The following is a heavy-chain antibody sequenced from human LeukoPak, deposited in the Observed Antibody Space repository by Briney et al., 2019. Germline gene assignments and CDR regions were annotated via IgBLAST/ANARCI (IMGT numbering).Heavy chain of an antibody. CDR3: ARGYYGSGSYYKGRSRYYFDY. V-gene: IGHV4-34*01. Sequence: SETLSLTCAVYGGSFSGYYWSWIRQPPGKGLEWIGEINHSGSTNYNPSLKSRVTISVDTSKNQFSLKLSSVTAADTAVYYCARGYYGSGSYYKGRSRYYFDYWGQGTLVTVSS. CDR1: GGSFSGYY. CDR2: INHSGST. D-gene: IGHD3-10*01. J-gene: IGHJ4*02.